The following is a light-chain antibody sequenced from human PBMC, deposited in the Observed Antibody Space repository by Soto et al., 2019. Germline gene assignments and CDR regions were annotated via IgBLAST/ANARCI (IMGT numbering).Light chain of an antibody. CDR1: SSYIRGYNY. V-gene: IGLV2-14*01. Sequence: QSALTQPASVSGSPGQSITITCTGTSSYIRGYNYVSWYQQHPGKAPKLMIYEVSNRPSGVSNRFSGSKSGNTASLTISGLQADDEGDYYCSSYTSSSTYVFGTGTKVTAL. CDR2: EVS. J-gene: IGLJ1*01. CDR3: SSYTSSSTYV.